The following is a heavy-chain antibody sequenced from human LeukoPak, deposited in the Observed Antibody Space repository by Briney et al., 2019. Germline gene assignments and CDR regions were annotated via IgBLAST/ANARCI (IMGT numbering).Heavy chain of an antibody. J-gene: IGHJ4*02. CDR1: GFALNGYW. CDR2: IKQDESEK. V-gene: IGHV3-7*04. CDR3: ARGGSPGSGYSPY. D-gene: IGHD6-13*01. Sequence: TGGSLKLSCAASGFALNGYWMTWVRQAPGKGLEWVANIKQDESEKYYVGSVKGRFTISRDNAKNSLFLQMNSLRAEDTAVYYCARGGSPGSGYSPYWGQGTLVTVSS.